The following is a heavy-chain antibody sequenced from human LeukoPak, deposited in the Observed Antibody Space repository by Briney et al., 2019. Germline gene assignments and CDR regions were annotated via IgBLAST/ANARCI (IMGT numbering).Heavy chain of an antibody. J-gene: IGHJ3*02. CDR1: GFTFSSYS. Sequence: GGSLRLSCAASGFTFSSYSMNWVRQTPGKGLEWVSSISSSSSYIYYADSVKGRFTISRDNAKNSLYLQMNSLRAEDTAVYYCARWVVVTATYAFDIWGQGTMVTVSS. CDR3: ARWVVVTATYAFDI. V-gene: IGHV3-21*01. D-gene: IGHD2-21*02. CDR2: ISSSSSYI.